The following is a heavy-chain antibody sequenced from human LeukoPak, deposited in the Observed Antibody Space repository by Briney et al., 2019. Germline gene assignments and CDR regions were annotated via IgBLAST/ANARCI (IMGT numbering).Heavy chain of an antibody. D-gene: IGHD3-10*01. CDR2: IRYDGSNK. V-gene: IGHV3-30*02. Sequence: GGSLRLSCAASGFTFRSYGMHWVRQAPGKGLEGVAFIRYDGSNKKYADSVKGRFTISRDNSKNTLYLQMNSLRTEDTALYYCAKDGGVRGPDYYYYMDVWGKGTTVTIAS. CDR1: GFTFRSYG. J-gene: IGHJ6*03. CDR3: AKDGGVRGPDYYYYMDV.